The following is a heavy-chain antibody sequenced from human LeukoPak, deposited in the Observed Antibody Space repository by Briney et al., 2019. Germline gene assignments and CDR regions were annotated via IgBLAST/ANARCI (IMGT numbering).Heavy chain of an antibody. J-gene: IGHJ4*02. Sequence: SETLSLTCTVSGGSISSYCWSWIRQPPGKGLEWIGYIYYSGSTNYNPSLKSRVTISVDTSKNQFSLKLSSVTAADTAVYYCAGRHGDYWGQGTLVTVSS. V-gene: IGHV4-59*01. CDR3: AGRHGDY. CDR1: GGSISSYC. CDR2: IYYSGST.